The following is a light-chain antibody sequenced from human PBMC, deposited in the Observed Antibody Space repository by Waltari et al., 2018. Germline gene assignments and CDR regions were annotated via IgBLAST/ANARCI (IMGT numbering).Light chain of an antibody. Sequence: QSVLTQPPSVSGAPGQRVTISCTGSSSNIGAGYDVHWSQQLPGTAPKLLIYGNSNRPSGVPDRFSGSKSGTSASLAITWLQAEDEADYYCQSYDSSLSGVVFGGGTKLTVL. V-gene: IGLV1-40*01. CDR3: QSYDSSLSGVV. CDR1: SSNIGAGYD. CDR2: GNS. J-gene: IGLJ2*01.